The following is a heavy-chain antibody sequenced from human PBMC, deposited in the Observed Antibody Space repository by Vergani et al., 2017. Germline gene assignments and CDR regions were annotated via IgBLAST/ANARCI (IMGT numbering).Heavy chain of an antibody. D-gene: IGHD4-11*01. Sequence: EVQLLESGGGLLQPGGSLRLSCAASGFTFSSYAMSWVRQAPGKGLEWVSGISDIGGSTFRADSVKCRFTISRDNSKNTLYLQMNSLRAEDTAVYYCAKDPSKAPYYYVDVWGKGTTVTVSS. J-gene: IGHJ6*03. CDR3: AKDPSKAPYYYVDV. V-gene: IGHV3-23*01. CDR1: GFTFSSYA. CDR2: ISDIGGST.